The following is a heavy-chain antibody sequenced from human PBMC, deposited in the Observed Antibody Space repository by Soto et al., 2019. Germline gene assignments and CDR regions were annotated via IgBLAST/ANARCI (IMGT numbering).Heavy chain of an antibody. D-gene: IGHD6-6*01. CDR3: ARLLGSSSLYFYGLDV. CDR2: IYPGDSDT. J-gene: IGHJ6*02. V-gene: IGHV5-51*01. CDR1: AYIFTRNW. Sequence: GESLKISCKGSAYIFTRNWIGWVRQMPGKGLEWMGIIYPGDSDTRYSPSFRGQVTMSADRSISTAYLQWSSLKASDTGIYYCARLLGSSSLYFYGLDVWGQGTTVTVSS.